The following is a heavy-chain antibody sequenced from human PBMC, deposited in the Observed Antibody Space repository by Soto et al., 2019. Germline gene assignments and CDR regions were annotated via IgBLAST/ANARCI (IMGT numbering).Heavy chain of an antibody. CDR3: ATLRHYYGSGSYSPGRYYFDY. J-gene: IGHJ4*02. CDR2: FDPEDGET. V-gene: IGHV1-24*01. CDR1: GYTLTELS. Sequence: ASVKVSCKVSGYTLTELSMHCVRQAPGKGLEWMGGFDPEDGETIYAQKFQGRVTMTEDTSTDTAYMELSSLRSEDTAVYYCATLRHYYGSGSYSPGRYYFDYWGQGTLVTVSS. D-gene: IGHD3-10*01.